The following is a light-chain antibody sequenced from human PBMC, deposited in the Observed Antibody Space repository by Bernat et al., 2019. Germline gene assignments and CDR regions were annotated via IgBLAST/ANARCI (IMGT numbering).Light chain of an antibody. Sequence: QSALTQPRSVSGSPGQSVTISCTGTSSDVGGYNYVSWYQQHPGKAPKLMIYDVSKRPSGVPDRFSGSKSGNTASLTISELQAEDEADYYCCSYAGSRYVFGTGTKVTVL. CDR3: CSYAGSRYV. V-gene: IGLV2-11*01. CDR1: SSDVGGYNY. J-gene: IGLJ1*01. CDR2: DVS.